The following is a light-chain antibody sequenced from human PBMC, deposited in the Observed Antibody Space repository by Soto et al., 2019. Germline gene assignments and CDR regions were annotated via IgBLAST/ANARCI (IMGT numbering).Light chain of an antibody. Sequence: QSVLTQPRSVSGAPGQRVTISCTGSSSNIGAGYDVHWYQQLPGTAPKLLIYGNSNRPSGVPDRFSGSKSGTSASLAITGLQAEDEADYYCQSYDSSLSGVFGGGTKVTVL. J-gene: IGLJ3*02. V-gene: IGLV1-40*01. CDR2: GNS. CDR1: SSNIGAGYD. CDR3: QSYDSSLSGV.